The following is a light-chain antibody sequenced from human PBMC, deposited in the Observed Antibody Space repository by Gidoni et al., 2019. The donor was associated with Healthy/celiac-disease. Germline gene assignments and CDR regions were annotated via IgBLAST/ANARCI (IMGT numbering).Light chain of an antibody. Sequence: DIQLTQSPSFLSASVGDRVPITCRASHGISSYLAWYKQKPGNAPKILIYAASTLQSGVPSRFSGSGSGTEFTLTISSLQPEDFATYYCQQLNSYPITFGQGTRLEIK. CDR2: AAS. J-gene: IGKJ5*01. V-gene: IGKV1-9*01. CDR1: HGISSY. CDR3: QQLNSYPIT.